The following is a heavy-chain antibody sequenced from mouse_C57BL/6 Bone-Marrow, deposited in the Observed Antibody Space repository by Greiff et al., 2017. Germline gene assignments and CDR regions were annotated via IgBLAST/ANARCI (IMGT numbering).Heavy chain of an antibody. J-gene: IGHJ4*01. D-gene: IGHD1-1*01. Sequence: EVQLVESGGGLVKPGGSLKLSCAASGFTFSSYAMSWVRQTPEKRLEWVATISDGGSYTYYPDNVKGRFTISRDNAKNNRYLQMSHLKSEDTAMYYCARDTTRYAMDDWGQGTSVTVSS. CDR3: ARDTTRYAMDD. V-gene: IGHV5-4*01. CDR2: ISDGGSYT. CDR1: GFTFSSYA.